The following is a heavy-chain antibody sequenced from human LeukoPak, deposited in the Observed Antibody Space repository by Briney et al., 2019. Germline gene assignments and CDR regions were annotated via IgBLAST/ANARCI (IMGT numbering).Heavy chain of an antibody. CDR1: GGSISSGDYY. Sequence: SETLSLTCTVSGGSISSGDYYWSWIRQPPRKGLEWIGYIYYSGSTYYNPSLKSRVTISVDTSKNQFSLKLSSVTAADTAVYYCARDGGSDGEEYYFDYWGQGTLVTVSS. J-gene: IGHJ4*02. V-gene: IGHV4-30-4*01. CDR2: IYYSGST. CDR3: ARDGGSDGEEYYFDY. D-gene: IGHD1-26*01.